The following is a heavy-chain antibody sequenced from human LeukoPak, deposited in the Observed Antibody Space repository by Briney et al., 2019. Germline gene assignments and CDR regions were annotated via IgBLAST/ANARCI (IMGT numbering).Heavy chain of an antibody. Sequence: TLSLTCTVSGVSISSYYWSWIRQPPGKALEWLALIDWDDDKYYSTSLKTRLTISKDTSKNQVVLTMTNMDPVDTATYYCARIRGSYCDYWGQGTLVTVSS. CDR1: GVSISSYYW. J-gene: IGHJ4*02. V-gene: IGHV2-70*18. CDR3: ARIRGSYCDY. D-gene: IGHD3-16*01. CDR2: IDWDDDK.